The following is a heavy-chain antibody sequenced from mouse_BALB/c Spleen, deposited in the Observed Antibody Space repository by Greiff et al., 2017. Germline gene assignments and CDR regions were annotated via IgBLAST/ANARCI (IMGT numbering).Heavy chain of an antibody. J-gene: IGHJ4*01. CDR2: IWGDGST. CDR3: ALPYDYHENYYAMDY. Sequence: QVQLKESGPGLVAPSQSLSITCTVSGFSLTGYGVNWVRQPPGKGLEWLGMIWGDGSTDYNSALKSRLSISKDNSKSQVFLKMNSLQTDDTARYYCALPYDYHENYYAMDYWGQGTSVTVSS. D-gene: IGHD2-4*01. CDR1: GFSLTGYG. V-gene: IGHV2-6-7*01.